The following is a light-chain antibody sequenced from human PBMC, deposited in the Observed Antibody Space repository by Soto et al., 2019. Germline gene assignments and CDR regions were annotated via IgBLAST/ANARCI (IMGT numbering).Light chain of an antibody. V-gene: IGKV3-20*01. CDR3: QQYGNSPRWT. J-gene: IGKJ1*01. CDR1: QSVSSNY. CDR2: GAS. Sequence: EIVLTQSPGTLSLPPGERATLSCRASQSVSSNYLAWYQQKFGQAPRLLIYGASSRATGIPDRFSGSGSGTDFTLNISRLEPEDFAVYYCQQYGNSPRWTFGQGTKVEIK.